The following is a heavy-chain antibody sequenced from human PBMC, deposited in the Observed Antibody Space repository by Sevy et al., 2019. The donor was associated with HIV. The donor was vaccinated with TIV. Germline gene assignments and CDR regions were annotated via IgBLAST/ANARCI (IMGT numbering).Heavy chain of an antibody. CDR1: GFTFSSYS. CDR3: ARGTDYGDLAQTTY. J-gene: IGHJ4*02. D-gene: IGHD4-17*01. V-gene: IGHV3-48*02. Sequence: GSLRLSCAASGFTFSSYSMNWVRQAPGKGLEWVSYISSSSSTIYYADSVKGRFTISRDNAKNSLYLQMNSLRDEDTAVYYCARGTDYGDLAQTTYWGQGTLVTVSS. CDR2: ISSSSSTI.